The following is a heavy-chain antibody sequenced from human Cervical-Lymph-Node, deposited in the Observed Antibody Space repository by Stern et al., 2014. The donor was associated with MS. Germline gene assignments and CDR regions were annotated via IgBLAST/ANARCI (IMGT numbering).Heavy chain of an antibody. CDR3: VRLIAVFSGEDS. CDR1: GYRFTNYW. D-gene: IGHD1-26*01. Sequence: VQLVESGAEVKKPGESLKISCKASGYRFTNYWIGWVRQMPGRGLEWMGNSYPGDSDTRYSPSFQGHITFSADKSISTAFLQWSSLEASDTAMYYCVRLIAVFSGEDSWGQGTLVTVSS. J-gene: IGHJ4*02. CDR2: SYPGDSDT. V-gene: IGHV5-51*03.